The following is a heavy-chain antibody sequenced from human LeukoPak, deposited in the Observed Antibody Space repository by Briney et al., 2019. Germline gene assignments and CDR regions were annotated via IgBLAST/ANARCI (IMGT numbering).Heavy chain of an antibody. CDR2: IIPIFGTA. D-gene: IGHD2-2*01. CDR1: GGTFSSYA. Sequence: ASVKVSCKASGGTFSSYAISWVRQAPGQGLEWMGGIIPIFGTANYAQKFQGRVTITTDESTSTAYMELSSLRSEDTAVYYCARLVDYCSSTSCLNYFDYWGQGTLVTVSS. J-gene: IGHJ4*02. CDR3: ARLVDYCSSTSCLNYFDY. V-gene: IGHV1-69*05.